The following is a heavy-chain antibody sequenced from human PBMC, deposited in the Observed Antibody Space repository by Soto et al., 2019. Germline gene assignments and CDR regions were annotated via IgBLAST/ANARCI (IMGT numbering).Heavy chain of an antibody. Sequence: EVQLVESGGGLVKPGGSLRLSCAASGFTFSSYSMNWVRQAPGKGLEWVSSISSSSSYIYYADSVKGRFTISRDNAKNLLYLQMNSLRAEDTAVYYCARVIGVVVVAHYDYWGQGTLVTVSS. CDR2: ISSSSSYI. V-gene: IGHV3-21*01. J-gene: IGHJ4*02. CDR1: GFTFSSYS. CDR3: ARVIGVVVVAHYDY. D-gene: IGHD2-15*01.